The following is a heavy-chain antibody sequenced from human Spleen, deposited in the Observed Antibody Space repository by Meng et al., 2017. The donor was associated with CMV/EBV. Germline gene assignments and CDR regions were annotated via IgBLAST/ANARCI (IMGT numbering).Heavy chain of an antibody. CDR3: ARSGGPYYDDQGGLDY. CDR1: GFTFSSCA. J-gene: IGHJ4*02. D-gene: IGHD4-17*01. V-gene: IGHV3-23*01. Sequence: GESLKISCAASGFTFSSCAMSWVRQAPGKGLEWVSGIIDSGGRTYHADSVKGRFTVSRDNSKNTLYLQMNSLRAEDTAVYYCARSGGPYYDDQGGLDYWGQGSLVTVSS. CDR2: IIDSGGRT.